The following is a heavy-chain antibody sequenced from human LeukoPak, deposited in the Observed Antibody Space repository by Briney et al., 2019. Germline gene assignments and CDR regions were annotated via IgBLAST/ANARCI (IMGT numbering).Heavy chain of an antibody. CDR3: ARRRRFGELLPSGMDV. CDR2: INHSGST. Sequence: PSETLSLTCAVYGGSFSGYYWSWIRQPPGKGLEWIGEINHSGSTNYNPSLKSRVTISVDTSKNQFSLKLSSVTAADTAVYYCARRRRFGELLPSGMDVWGQGTTVTVSS. D-gene: IGHD3-10*01. J-gene: IGHJ6*02. CDR1: GGSFSGYY. V-gene: IGHV4-34*01.